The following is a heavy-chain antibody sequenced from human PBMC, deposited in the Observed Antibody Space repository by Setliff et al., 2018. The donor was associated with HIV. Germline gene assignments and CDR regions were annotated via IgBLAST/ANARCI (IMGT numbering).Heavy chain of an antibody. CDR2: IYYSGST. CDR1: GGSIRSSIYY. J-gene: IGHJ6*02. Sequence: KTSETLSLTCTVSGGSIRSSIYYWGWVRQPPGKGLEWIGSIYYSGSTYYNPSLKRRVSISLDPSKNLFSLKLSSVTAADTAVYYCARDNAYYYGSGSHRYYAMDVWGRGTTVTVSS. D-gene: IGHD3-10*01. CDR3: ARDNAYYYGSGSHRYYAMDV. V-gene: IGHV4-39*07.